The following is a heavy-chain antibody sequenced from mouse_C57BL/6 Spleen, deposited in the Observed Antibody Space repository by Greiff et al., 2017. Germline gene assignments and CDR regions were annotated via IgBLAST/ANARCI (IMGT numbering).Heavy chain of an antibody. D-gene: IGHD4-1*01. Sequence: LQQSGPELVKPGASVKISCKASGYAFSSSWMNWVKQRPGKGFEWIGRIYPGDGVTNYNGKFKGKATLTEDKSSSTAYMQRSSLTSEDSAVYFCARYWGSGKYCDVWGTGTTVTVSS. CDR1: GYAFSSSW. V-gene: IGHV1-82*01. CDR2: IYPGDGVT. J-gene: IGHJ1*03. CDR3: ARYWGSGKYCDV.